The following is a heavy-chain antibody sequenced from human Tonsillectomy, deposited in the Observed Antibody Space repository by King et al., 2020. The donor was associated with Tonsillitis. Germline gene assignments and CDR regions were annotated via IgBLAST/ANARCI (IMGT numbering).Heavy chain of an antibody. J-gene: IGHJ4*02. Sequence: VQLQESGPGLVKPSGTLSLTCAVSGDSITSRNWWSWVRQPPGKGLEWIGEMYHSGSTNYNPSLKSRVTISVDKSKNQFSLKLRSVTAADTAVYYCARVSEYDLAGVFDYWGKEPLVTVSS. CDR1: GDSITSRNW. V-gene: IGHV4-4*02. CDR3: ARVSEYDLAGVFDY. D-gene: IGHD3/OR15-3a*01. CDR2: MYHSGST.